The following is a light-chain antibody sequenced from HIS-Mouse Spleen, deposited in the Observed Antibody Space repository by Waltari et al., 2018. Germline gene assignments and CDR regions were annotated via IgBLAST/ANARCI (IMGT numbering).Light chain of an antibody. CDR2: AAS. CDR3: QQLNSYPPT. V-gene: IGKV1-9*01. Sequence: DIQLTQSPSFLSESVGDRVTIPCRASQGISSYLAWYQQKPGKDPKLLIYAASTLQSGVPSRFSGSGSGTEFTLTISSLQPEDFATYYCQQLNSYPPTFGQGTKVEIK. CDR1: QGISSY. J-gene: IGKJ1*01.